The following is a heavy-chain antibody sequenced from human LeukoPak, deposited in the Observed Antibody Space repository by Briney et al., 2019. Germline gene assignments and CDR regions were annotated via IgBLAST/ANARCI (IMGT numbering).Heavy chain of an antibody. J-gene: IGHJ4*02. CDR1: GFTFTSSA. CDR3: AAAGVEWKVRGVILPSDY. Sequence: ASVEVSCKASGFTFTSSAVQWVRQARGQRLEWIGWIVVGSGNTNYAQKFQERVTITRDMSTSTAYMELSSLRSEDTAVYYCAAAGVEWKVRGVILPSDYWGQGTLVTVSS. D-gene: IGHD3-10*01. CDR2: IVVGSGNT. V-gene: IGHV1-58*01.